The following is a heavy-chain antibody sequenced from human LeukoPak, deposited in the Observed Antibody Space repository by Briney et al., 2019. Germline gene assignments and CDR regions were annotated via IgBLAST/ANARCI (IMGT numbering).Heavy chain of an antibody. D-gene: IGHD1-26*01. CDR3: ARQWSGSYSDY. CDR1: GGSISSSSYY. CDR2: IYYSGST. Sequence: PSETLSLTCTVSGGSISSSSYYWGWIRQPPGKELEWIGNIYYSGSTYYNPSLKSRVSISVDTSKNQFSLNLSSMTAADTAVYYCARQWSGSYSDYWGQGTVVTVSS. J-gene: IGHJ4*02. V-gene: IGHV4-39*01.